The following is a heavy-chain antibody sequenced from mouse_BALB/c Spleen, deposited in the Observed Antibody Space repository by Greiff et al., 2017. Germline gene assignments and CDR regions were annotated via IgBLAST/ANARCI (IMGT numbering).Heavy chain of an antibody. CDR3: ARGPHADY. D-gene: IGHD6-1*01. CDR1: GYSITSDYA. CDR2: ISYSGST. V-gene: IGHV3-2*02. Sequence: EVQLQESGPGLVKPSQSLSLTCTVTGYSITSDYAWNWIRQFPGNKLEWMGYISYSGSTSYNPSLKSRISITRDTSKNQFFLQLNSVTTEDTATYYCARGPHADYWGQGTTLTVSS. J-gene: IGHJ2*01.